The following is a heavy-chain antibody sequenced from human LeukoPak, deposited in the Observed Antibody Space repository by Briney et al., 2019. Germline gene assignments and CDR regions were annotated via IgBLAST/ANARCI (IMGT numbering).Heavy chain of an antibody. V-gene: IGHV4-30-4*01. CDR2: IYYSGST. CDR3: ARDGGPITGTTLVDY. CDR1: GGSISSGDYY. D-gene: IGHD1-7*01. Sequence: TLSPTCTVSGGSISSGDYYWSWIRQPPGKGLEWIGYIYYSGSTYYNPSLKSRVTISVDTSKNQFSLKLSSVTAADTAVYYCARDGGPITGTTLVDYWGQGTLVTVSS. J-gene: IGHJ4*02.